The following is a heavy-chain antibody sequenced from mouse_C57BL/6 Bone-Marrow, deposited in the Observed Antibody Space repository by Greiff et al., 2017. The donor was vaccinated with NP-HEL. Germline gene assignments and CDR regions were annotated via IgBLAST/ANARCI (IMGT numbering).Heavy chain of an antibody. CDR3: ASFYDYDGGKYAMDY. D-gene: IGHD2-4*01. Sequence: EVHLVESGPVLVKPGASVKMSCKASGYTFTDYYMNWVKQSHGKSLEWIGVINPYNGGTSYNQKFKGKATLTVDKSSSTAYMELNSLTSEDSAVYYCASFYDYDGGKYAMDYWGQGTSVTVSS. CDR2: INPYNGGT. CDR1: GYTFTDYY. V-gene: IGHV1-19*01. J-gene: IGHJ4*01.